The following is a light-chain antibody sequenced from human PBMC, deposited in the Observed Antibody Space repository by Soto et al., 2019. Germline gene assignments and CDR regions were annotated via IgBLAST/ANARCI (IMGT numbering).Light chain of an antibody. CDR1: QSVLYSSNNKNY. Sequence: DIVMTQSPDSLAVSLGERATINCMSSQSVLYSSNNKNYLAWYQQKPGQPPKLLIYWASTRESGVPDRFSGSGSGTDFTLTISSLQAEDVAVYYCQQHYSAPPAFGQGTKVEIK. CDR2: WAS. CDR3: QQHYSAPPA. J-gene: IGKJ1*01. V-gene: IGKV4-1*01.